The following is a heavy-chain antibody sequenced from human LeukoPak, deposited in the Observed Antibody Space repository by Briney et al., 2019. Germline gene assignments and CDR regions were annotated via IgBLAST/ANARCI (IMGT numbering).Heavy chain of an antibody. CDR3: ARVSGYSGYDDY. Sequence: ASVKVSCKASGYTFTSYDINWVRQATGQGLEWMGWMNSNSGNTGYAQKFQGRVTMTRNTSISTAYMELSSLRSEDTAVYYCARVSGYSGYDDYWGQGTLVTVSS. CDR1: GYTFTSYD. D-gene: IGHD5-12*01. V-gene: IGHV1-8*01. J-gene: IGHJ4*02. CDR2: MNSNSGNT.